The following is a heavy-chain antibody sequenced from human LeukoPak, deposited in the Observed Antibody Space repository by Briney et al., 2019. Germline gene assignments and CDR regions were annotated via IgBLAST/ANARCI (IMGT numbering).Heavy chain of an antibody. CDR1: GFTFSSSS. J-gene: IGHJ3*02. CDR3: ARVRDYSSSSPPADAFDI. CDR2: ISSSSSYI. Sequence: GGSLRLSCAASGFTFSSSSMNWVRQAPGKGLEWVSSISSSSSYIYYADSVKGRFTISRDNAKNSLYLQMNSLRAEDTAVYYYARVRDYSSSSPPADAFDIWGQGTMVTVSS. V-gene: IGHV3-21*01. D-gene: IGHD6-6*01.